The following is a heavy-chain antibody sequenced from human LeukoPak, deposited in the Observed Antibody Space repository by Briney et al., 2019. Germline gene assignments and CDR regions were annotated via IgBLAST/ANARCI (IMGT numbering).Heavy chain of an antibody. Sequence: PGGSLRLSCAASGFTFSSYGMHWVRQAPGKGLEWVAVISYDGSNKYYADSVKGRFTISRDNSKNTLYLQMNSLRAEDTAVYYCAKTSWARNVRYYFDYWGQGTLVTVSS. J-gene: IGHJ4*02. CDR1: GFTFSSYG. CDR3: AKTSWARNVRYYFDY. CDR2: ISYDGSNK. V-gene: IGHV3-30*18. D-gene: IGHD2-2*01.